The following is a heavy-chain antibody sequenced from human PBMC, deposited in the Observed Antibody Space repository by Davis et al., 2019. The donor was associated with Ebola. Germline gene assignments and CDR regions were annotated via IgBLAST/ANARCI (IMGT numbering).Heavy chain of an antibody. Sequence: PGGSLRLSCEASGFTFTTYWMHWVRQVAGKGLEWVPRINGEGTGTSYADFVKGRFTITRDNAKNTLSLQMNSLTAEDTAVYYCAKRDSGGLPYFVLWGRGTLVTVSS. CDR2: INGEGTGT. J-gene: IGHJ2*01. V-gene: IGHV3-74*01. CDR3: AKRDSGGLPYFVL. D-gene: IGHD1-26*01. CDR1: GFTFTTYW.